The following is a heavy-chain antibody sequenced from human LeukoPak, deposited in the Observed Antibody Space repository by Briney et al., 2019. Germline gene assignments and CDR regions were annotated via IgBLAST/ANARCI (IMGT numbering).Heavy chain of an antibody. CDR3: ARGGKATVVTM. Sequence: SETLSLTCTVSGGSINSYYWSWIRQPAGKGLAWIGRIYSSGSTNYNPSLKSRVSMSVDTSRNQFSLKLTSVTAADTAVYYCARGGKATVVTMWGQGILVTVSS. CDR1: GGSINSYY. D-gene: IGHD4-23*01. CDR2: IYSSGST. V-gene: IGHV4-4*07. J-gene: IGHJ4*02.